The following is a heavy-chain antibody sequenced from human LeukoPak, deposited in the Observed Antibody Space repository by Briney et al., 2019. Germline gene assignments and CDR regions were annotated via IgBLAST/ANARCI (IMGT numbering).Heavy chain of an antibody. CDR2: IIPILGIA. CDR3: ARDRVRFLEWFSDAFDI. V-gene: IGHV1-69*04. Sequence: SVKVSRKASGGTFSSYTVSWVRQAPGQGLEWMGRIIPILGIANYAQKFQGRVTITADKSTSTAYMELSSLRSEDTAVYYCARDRVRFLEWFSDAFDIWGQGTMVTVSS. J-gene: IGHJ3*02. D-gene: IGHD3-3*01. CDR1: GGTFSSYT.